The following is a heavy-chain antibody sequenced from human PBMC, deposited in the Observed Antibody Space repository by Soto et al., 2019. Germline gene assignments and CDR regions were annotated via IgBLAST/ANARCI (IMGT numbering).Heavy chain of an antibody. D-gene: IGHD5-12*01. CDR1: VFTFSAYY. CDR2: ISSSGSTI. CDR3: ARDRESTIFDY. Sequence: SLRLSCSASVFTFSAYYMSWIRQAPGKGLEWVSYISSSGSTIYYADSVKGRFTISRDNAKNSLYLQMNSLRAEDTAVYYCARDRESTIFDYWGQGTLVTVSS. J-gene: IGHJ4*02. V-gene: IGHV3-11*01.